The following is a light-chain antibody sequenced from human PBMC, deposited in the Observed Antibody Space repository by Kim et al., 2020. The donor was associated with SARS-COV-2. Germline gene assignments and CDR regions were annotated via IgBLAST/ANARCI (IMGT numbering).Light chain of an antibody. CDR3: QQYGSSPPT. CDR1: QSVSSSY. J-gene: IGKJ1*01. V-gene: IGKV3-20*01. CDR2: GAA. Sequence: SPGERATLSCRARQSVSSSYLAWYQHKPGQAPRLLMYGAATRATGIPDRFSGSGSGTDFTLTISRLEPEDFAVYYCQQYGSSPPTFGHGTKVDIK.